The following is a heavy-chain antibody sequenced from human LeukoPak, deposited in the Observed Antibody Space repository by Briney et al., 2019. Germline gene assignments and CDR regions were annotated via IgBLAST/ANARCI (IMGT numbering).Heavy chain of an antibody. CDR1: GFTFSTYN. CDR2: INSGGSAV. Sequence: GGSLRLSCAASGFTFSTYNMLWVRQTPGKGLEWLFYINSGGSAVHYADSVKDRFTFSRDNAKNSLYLQVNSPRVEDTGIYYCARVGSRGDWFDYWGQRTRVTVSS. J-gene: IGHJ5*01. V-gene: IGHV3-48*01. CDR3: ARVGSRGDWFDY. D-gene: IGHD1-26*01.